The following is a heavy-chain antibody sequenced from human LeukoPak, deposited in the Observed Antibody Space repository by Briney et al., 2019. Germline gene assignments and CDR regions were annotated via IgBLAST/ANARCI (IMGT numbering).Heavy chain of an antibody. CDR2: IIPIFGTA. J-gene: IGHJ5*02. Sequence: RASVKVSCKASGGTFSSYAISWVRQAPGQGLEWMGGIIPIFGTANYAQKFQGRVTITADKSTSTAYVELSSLSSEDTAVHYCARVGYSGYDFRGSFMSWFDPWGQGTLVTVSS. CDR3: ARVGYSGYDFRGSFMSWFDP. D-gene: IGHD5-12*01. V-gene: IGHV1-69*06. CDR1: GGTFSSYA.